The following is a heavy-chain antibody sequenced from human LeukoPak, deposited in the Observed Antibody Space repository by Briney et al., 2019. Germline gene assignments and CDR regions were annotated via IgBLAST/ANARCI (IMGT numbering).Heavy chain of an antibody. V-gene: IGHV3-74*01. J-gene: IGHJ4*02. CDR2: INSDGSST. CDR1: GFTFSNYR. Sequence: GGSLRLSCAASGFTFSNYRMHWVRQAPGKGLVWVSRINSDGSSTSYSDSVKGRFTISRDNAKNTLYLQMNSLRAEDTAVYYCAREGSYGQFDYWGQGTLVTVSS. CDR3: AREGSYGQFDY. D-gene: IGHD5-18*01.